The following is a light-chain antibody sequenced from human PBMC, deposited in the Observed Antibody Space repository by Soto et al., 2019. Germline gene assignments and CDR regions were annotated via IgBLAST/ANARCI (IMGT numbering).Light chain of an antibody. V-gene: IGKV3-20*01. CDR1: QSVSSSY. Sequence: EIVLTQSPGTLSLSPGERATLFCRASQSVSSSYLAWYQQKPGQAPRLLIYGASSRATGIPDRFSGSGSGTDFTLTISRLEPEDFAVYYCQQYGSSPLFGPGTKVDIK. J-gene: IGKJ3*01. CDR2: GAS. CDR3: QQYGSSPL.